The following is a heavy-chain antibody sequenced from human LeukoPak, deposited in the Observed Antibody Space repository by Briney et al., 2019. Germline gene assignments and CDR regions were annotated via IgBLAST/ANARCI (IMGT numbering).Heavy chain of an antibody. Sequence: GGSLRLSCAASGFTFSSYWMHWVRQAPGKGLVWVSRINSDGSSTSYADSAKGRFTISRDNAKNTLYLQMNSLRAEDTAVYYCARDLPYVAVAGPFDYWGQGTLVTVSS. D-gene: IGHD6-19*01. J-gene: IGHJ4*02. CDR3: ARDLPYVAVAGPFDY. CDR2: INSDGSST. CDR1: GFTFSSYW. V-gene: IGHV3-74*01.